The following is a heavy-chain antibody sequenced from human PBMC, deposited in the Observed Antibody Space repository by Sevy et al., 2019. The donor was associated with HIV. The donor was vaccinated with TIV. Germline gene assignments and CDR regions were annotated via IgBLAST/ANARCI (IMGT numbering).Heavy chain of an antibody. CDR2: IKQDGSEK. CDR3: ARGGGSPGYGY. V-gene: IGHV3-7*03. Sequence: GGSLRLSCAASGFTFSSYWMSWVRQAPGKGLEWVANIKQDGSEKYYVDSVKGRFTISRDNAKNSLYLQMNRLRAEDTAGYYCARGGGSPGYGYWGQGTLVTVSS. D-gene: IGHD5-12*01. CDR1: GFTFSSYW. J-gene: IGHJ4*02.